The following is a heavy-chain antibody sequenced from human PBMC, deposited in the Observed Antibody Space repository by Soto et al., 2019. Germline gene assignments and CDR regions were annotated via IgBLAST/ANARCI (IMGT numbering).Heavy chain of an antibody. CDR2: ISAYNGNT. D-gene: IGHD3-16*02. Sequence: ASVKVSCKASGYTFTSYGISWVRQAPGQGLEWMGWISAYNGNTNYAQKLQGRVTMTTDTSTSTAYMELRSLRSDDTAVYYCARKSYRVTVRPDDALDIWGQGTMVTVSS. CDR3: ARKSYRVTVRPDDALDI. CDR1: GYTFTSYG. J-gene: IGHJ3*02. V-gene: IGHV1-18*01.